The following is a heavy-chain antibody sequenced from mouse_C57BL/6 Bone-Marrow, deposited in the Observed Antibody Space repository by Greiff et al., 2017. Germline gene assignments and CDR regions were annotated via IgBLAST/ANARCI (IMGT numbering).Heavy chain of an antibody. J-gene: IGHJ1*03. V-gene: IGHV7-1*01. CDR1: GFTFSDFY. Sequence: EVKLVESGGGLVQSGRSLRLSCATSGFTFSDFYMEWVRQAPGKGLEWIAASRNKANDYTTEYSASVKGRFIVSRDTSQSILYLQMNALRAEDTAIYYCARGIYYDYDYWYFDVWGTGTTVTVSS. CDR2: SRNKANDYTT. CDR3: ARGIYYDYDYWYFDV. D-gene: IGHD2-4*01.